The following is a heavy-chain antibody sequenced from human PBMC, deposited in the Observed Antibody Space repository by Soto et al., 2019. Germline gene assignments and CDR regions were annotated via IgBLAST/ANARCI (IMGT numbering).Heavy chain of an antibody. Sequence: ASVKVSCKASGYTFTSYGISWVRQAPGQGIEWMGWISGYPGNTNYAQKVQGRVTLTADTSTSTAYMELTSLTPDDTAVYYCARDERGSGSYFGRLNWFDPWGQGTLVTVSS. V-gene: IGHV1-18*01. J-gene: IGHJ5*02. CDR2: ISGYPGNT. D-gene: IGHD3-10*01. CDR1: GYTFTSYG. CDR3: ARDERGSGSYFGRLNWFDP.